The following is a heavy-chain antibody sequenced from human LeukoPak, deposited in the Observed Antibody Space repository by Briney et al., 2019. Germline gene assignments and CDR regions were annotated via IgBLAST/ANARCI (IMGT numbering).Heavy chain of an antibody. CDR2: INDSEST. V-gene: IGHV4-34*01. CDR3: ARETAAAGSFIAINDY. D-gene: IGHD6-13*01. CDR1: GGSFSGYY. J-gene: IGHJ4*02. Sequence: SETLSLTCAVYGGSFSGYYWSWIRQFPGKGLEWIGEINDSESTNYNPSLKSRVTMSVDTSKNQFSLKLSSVTAADTAIYYCARETAAAGSFIAINDYWGQGTLVTVSS.